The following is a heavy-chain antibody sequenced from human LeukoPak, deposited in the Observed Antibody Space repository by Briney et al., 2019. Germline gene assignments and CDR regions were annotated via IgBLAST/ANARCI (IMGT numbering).Heavy chain of an antibody. J-gene: IGHJ4*02. CDR1: GYSFTGYY. CDR3: ARSDIVVVPAAIEPSFDY. V-gene: IGHV1-2*02. Sequence: GASVKVSCKASGYSFTGYYIHWVRQAPGHGLEWMGWISSNNGVTKYAQKFQDRVTLTRDISISTVYMELNRLRSDDTAVYYCARSDIVVVPAAIEPSFDYWGQGTLVTVSS. CDR2: ISSNNGVT. D-gene: IGHD2-2*01.